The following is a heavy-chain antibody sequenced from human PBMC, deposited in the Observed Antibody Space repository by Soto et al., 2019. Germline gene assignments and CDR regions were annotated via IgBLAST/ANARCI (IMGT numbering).Heavy chain of an antibody. D-gene: IGHD1-7*01. V-gene: IGHV3-30*04. CDR2: IXYXGXNX. CDR3: ATLTGTPGY. Sequence: GGSRRLSCAASGFTFSSYAMHWVRQAPGKXLXWXXXIXYXGXNXXXXDSVKGRFTISRDNSKNTLYLQMNSLRAEDTAVYYCATLTGTPGYWGQGALVTVSS. J-gene: IGHJ4*02. CDR1: GFTFSSYA.